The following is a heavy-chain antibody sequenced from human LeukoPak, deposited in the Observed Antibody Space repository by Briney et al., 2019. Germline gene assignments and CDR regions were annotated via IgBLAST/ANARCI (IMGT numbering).Heavy chain of an antibody. J-gene: IGHJ1*01. Sequence: GASVKVSCKASGYTFNSYGINWVRQAPGQGLEWMGWISGFTGNTNYAEKFQGRITMTTDTSTNTAYMELRSLTSDDTAVYYCAREEDGSYFHYWAQGALVTVSS. V-gene: IGHV1-18*04. CDR2: ISGFTGNT. CDR3: AREEDGSYFHY. D-gene: IGHD1-26*01. CDR1: GYTFNSYG.